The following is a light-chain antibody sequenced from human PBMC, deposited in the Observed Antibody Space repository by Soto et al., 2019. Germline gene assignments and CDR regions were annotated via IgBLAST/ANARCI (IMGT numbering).Light chain of an antibody. CDR1: QSVGAT. CDR2: GAS. V-gene: IGKV3-15*01. J-gene: IGKJ1*01. Sequence: EFGVTKFPATVAVPQGERATLSCRASQSVGATVAWYHQRPGQAPRLLISGASTRATGVPARVSASGSGTAFTLTITSLQSDDFGVYYCQQYDDWPTAFGQGTKV. CDR3: QQYDDWPTA.